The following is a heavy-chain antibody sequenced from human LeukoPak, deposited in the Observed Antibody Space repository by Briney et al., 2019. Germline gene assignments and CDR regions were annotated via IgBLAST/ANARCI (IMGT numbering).Heavy chain of an antibody. J-gene: IGHJ3*02. V-gene: IGHV3-30-3*01. CDR2: ISYDGSNK. CDR1: GFTFSSYA. CDR3: ARIGVYGDAFDI. Sequence: GGSLRLSCAASGFTFSSYAMHWVRQAPGKGLEWVAVISYDGSNKYYADSVKGRFTISRDNSKNTLYLQMNSLRAEDTAVYYCARIGVYGDAFDIRGQGTMVTVSS. D-gene: IGHD2-8*01.